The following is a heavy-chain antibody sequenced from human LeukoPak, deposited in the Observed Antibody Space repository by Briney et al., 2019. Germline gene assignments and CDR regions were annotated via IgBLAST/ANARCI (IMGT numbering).Heavy chain of an antibody. J-gene: IGHJ5*02. Sequence: PSETLSLTCTVSGYSISSGYYWGWIRQPPGKGLEWIGSIYTSGSTNYNPSLKSRVTMSVDTSKTQFSLKLSSVTAADTAVYYCARDRADYYDSSGSYAWFDPWGQGTLVTVSS. V-gene: IGHV4-38-2*02. D-gene: IGHD3-22*01. CDR3: ARDRADYYDSSGSYAWFDP. CDR2: IYTSGST. CDR1: GYSISSGYY.